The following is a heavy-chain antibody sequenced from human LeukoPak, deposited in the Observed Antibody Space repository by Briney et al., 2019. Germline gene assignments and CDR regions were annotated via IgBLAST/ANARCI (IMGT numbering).Heavy chain of an antibody. Sequence: SVKVSCKASGGTFSSYTISWVRQAPGQGLEWMGRIIPILGIANYAQKFQGRVTITTDKSTSTAYMELSSLRSEDTAVYYCASTYVAQNWFDPWGQGTLVTVSS. V-gene: IGHV1-69*02. J-gene: IGHJ5*02. CDR1: GGTFSSYT. CDR3: ASTYVAQNWFDP. D-gene: IGHD3-16*01. CDR2: IIPILGIA.